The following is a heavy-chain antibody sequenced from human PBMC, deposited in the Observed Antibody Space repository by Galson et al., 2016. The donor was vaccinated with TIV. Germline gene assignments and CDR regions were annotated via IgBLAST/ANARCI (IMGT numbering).Heavy chain of an antibody. CDR1: GFSLSTSGVA. Sequence: PALVKPTQTLTLTCTFSGFSLSTSGVAVGWIRQPPGKALEWLALIYWDDDQRYRPSLKSRLTITKDTPKNLVLLTVTNLDPEDTATYYCAHRRSVASAVLDAFAIWGPGTVVTVSS. J-gene: IGHJ3*02. CDR2: IYWDDDQ. D-gene: IGHD2-2*01. V-gene: IGHV2-5*02. CDR3: AHRRSVASAVLDAFAI.